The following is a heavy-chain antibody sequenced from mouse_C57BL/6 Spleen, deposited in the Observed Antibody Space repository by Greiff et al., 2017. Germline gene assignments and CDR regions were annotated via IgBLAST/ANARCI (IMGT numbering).Heavy chain of an antibody. D-gene: IGHD2-1*01. CDR2: ISSGSSTI. Sequence: EVKVVESGGGLVKPGGSLKLSCAASGFTFSDYGMHWVRQAPEKGLEWVAYISSGSSTIYYADTVKGRFTISRDNAKNTLFLQMTSLRSEDTAMYYCARPYGNRYYLDYWGQGTTLTVSS. CDR1: GFTFSDYG. V-gene: IGHV5-17*01. CDR3: ARPYGNRYYLDY. J-gene: IGHJ2*01.